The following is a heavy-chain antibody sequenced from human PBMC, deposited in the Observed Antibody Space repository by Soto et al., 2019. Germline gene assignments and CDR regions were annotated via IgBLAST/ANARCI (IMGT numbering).Heavy chain of an antibody. J-gene: IGHJ4*02. V-gene: IGHV3-30*18. CDR1: GFTFSSYG. CDR2: ISYDGSNK. D-gene: IGHD1-26*01. CDR3: AKLPSEPGATVY. Sequence: GGSLRLSCAASGFTFSSYGMHWVRQAPGKGLEWVAVISYDGSNKYYADSVKGRFTISRDNSKNTLYLQMNSLRAEDTAVYYCAKLPSEPGATVYWGQGTLVTVSS.